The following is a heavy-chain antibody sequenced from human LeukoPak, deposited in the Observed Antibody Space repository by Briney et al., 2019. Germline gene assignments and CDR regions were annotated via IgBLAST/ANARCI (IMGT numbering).Heavy chain of an antibody. Sequence: SQTLSLTCTVSGGSISSGSYYWSWIRQPAGKGLEWIGRIYTSGSTSYNPSLESRVTISVDTSKNQFSLKLKLSSVTAADTAVYYCARQGLVGLLWFGELLKGWFDPWGQGTLVTVSS. CDR3: ARQGLVGLLWFGELLKGWFDP. D-gene: IGHD3-10*01. J-gene: IGHJ5*02. V-gene: IGHV4-61*02. CDR1: GGSISSGSYY. CDR2: IYTSGST.